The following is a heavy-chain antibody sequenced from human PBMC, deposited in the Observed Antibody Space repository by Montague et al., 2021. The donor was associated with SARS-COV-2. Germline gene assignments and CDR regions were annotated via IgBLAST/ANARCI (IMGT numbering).Heavy chain of an antibody. CDR2: IKQSGST. V-gene: IGHV4-34*01. J-gene: IGHJ4*02. D-gene: IGHD3-22*01. Sequence: SETLSLTCGVYGGSFGDDHWSWIRQPPGKGLEWIGDIKQSGSTNXXPSLKSRVTISVDTSRNQFSLKLTSVTAADTAVYFCARGHLSVSMIVVVFTSASYYFDYWGQGALATVSS. CDR3: ARGHLSVSMIVVVFTSASYYFDY. CDR1: GGSFGDDH.